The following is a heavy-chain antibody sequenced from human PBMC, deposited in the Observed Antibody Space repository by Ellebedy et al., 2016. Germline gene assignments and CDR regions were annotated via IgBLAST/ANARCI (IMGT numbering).Heavy chain of an antibody. V-gene: IGHV1-18*01. CDR2: ISAYNGNT. CDR1: GYTFTNYG. J-gene: IGHJ6*02. CDR3: ARDMPSNDYGDYGFYLMDV. Sequence: ASVKVSCXASGYTFTNYGITWVRQAPGQGLEWMGWISAYNGNTDYAQKFQGRIMMTTDTSRKTVYMELASLRSDDTAVYYCARDMPSNDYGDYGFYLMDVWGQGTTVTVPS. D-gene: IGHD4-17*01.